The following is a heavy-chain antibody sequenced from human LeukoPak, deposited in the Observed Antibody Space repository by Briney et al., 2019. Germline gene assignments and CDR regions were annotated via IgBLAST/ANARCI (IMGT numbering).Heavy chain of an antibody. Sequence: GGSLRLSCAASGFTFSSYGMHWVRQAPGKGLEWVAFIRYDGSNKYYADSVKGRFTISRDNSKNTLYLQMNSLRAEDTAVYYCARRSRYSGGWFDPWGQGTLVTVSS. CDR2: IRYDGSNK. J-gene: IGHJ5*02. D-gene: IGHD1-26*01. V-gene: IGHV3-30*02. CDR3: ARRSRYSGGWFDP. CDR1: GFTFSSYG.